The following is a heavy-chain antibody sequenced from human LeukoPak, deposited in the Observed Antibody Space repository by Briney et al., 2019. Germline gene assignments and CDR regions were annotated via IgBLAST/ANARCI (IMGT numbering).Heavy chain of an antibody. J-gene: IGHJ4*02. CDR3: AKDRELRYFDWLLPGFDY. CDR2: IRYDGSNK. V-gene: IGHV3-30*02. Sequence: PGGSLRLSCAASGFTFSSYGMHWVRQAPGKGLEWVAFIRYDGSNKYYADSVKGRFTISRDNSKNTLYLQMNSLRAEDTAVYYCAKDRELRYFDWLLPGFDYWGQGTLVTAS. CDR1: GFTFSSYG. D-gene: IGHD3-9*01.